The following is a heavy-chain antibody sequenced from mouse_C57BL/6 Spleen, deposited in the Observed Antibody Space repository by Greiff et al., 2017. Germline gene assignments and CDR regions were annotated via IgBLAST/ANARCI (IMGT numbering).Heavy chain of an antibody. CDR1: GYTFTSYW. J-gene: IGHJ1*03. V-gene: IGHV1-72*01. D-gene: IGHD2-3*01. CDR3: ARFDGYYWYFDV. Sequence: QVQLQQSGAELVKPGASVKLSCKASGYTFTSYWMHWVKQRPGRGLEWIGRIDTNSGGTKYNEKFKSKATLTVDKPSSTAYMQLSSLTSEDSAVYYCARFDGYYWYFDVWGTGTTVTVSS. CDR2: IDTNSGGT.